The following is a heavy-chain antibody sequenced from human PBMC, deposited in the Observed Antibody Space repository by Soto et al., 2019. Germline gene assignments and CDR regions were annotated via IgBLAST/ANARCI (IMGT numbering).Heavy chain of an antibody. V-gene: IGHV3-48*03. D-gene: IGHD2-21*01. CDR1: GFTFSRYE. CDR3: ARDDTSVVNLFDF. CDR2: ITGSGETV. J-gene: IGHJ4*02. Sequence: GGSLRLSCVASGFTFSRYEMNWVRQAPGKGLEWISYITGSGETVFYADSVKGRFTISRDNAQNSLFLQMNGLRGDDTAVYVCARDDTSVVNLFDFWGQGALVTVSS.